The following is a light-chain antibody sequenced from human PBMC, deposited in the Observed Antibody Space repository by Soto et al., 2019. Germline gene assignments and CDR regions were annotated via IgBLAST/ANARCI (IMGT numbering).Light chain of an antibody. Sequence: QSALSQPPSASRSPGQSVTISCTGTSSDVGGYNYVSWYQHHPGKAPKLMIYEVTKRPSGVPDRFSGSKSGNTASLTVSGLQAEDDSDYYCSSYAGSNNVVFGGGTKLTVL. J-gene: IGLJ2*01. CDR3: SSYAGSNNVV. V-gene: IGLV2-8*02. CDR1: SSDVGGYNY. CDR2: EVT.